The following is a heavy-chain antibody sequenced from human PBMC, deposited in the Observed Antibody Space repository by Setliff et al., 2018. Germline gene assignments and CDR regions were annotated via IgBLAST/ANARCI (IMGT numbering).Heavy chain of an antibody. CDR2: IYYSGST. V-gene: IGHV4-39*01. D-gene: IGHD6-6*01. CDR1: GGSISSSSYY. Sequence: PSETLSLTCTVSGGSISSSSYYWGWIRQPPGKGLEWIGSIYYSGSTYYNPSLKSRVTISVDTSKNQFSLKLSSVTAADTAVYYCASIAARYYYGMDVWGQGTTVTVS. J-gene: IGHJ6*02. CDR3: ASIAARYYYGMDV.